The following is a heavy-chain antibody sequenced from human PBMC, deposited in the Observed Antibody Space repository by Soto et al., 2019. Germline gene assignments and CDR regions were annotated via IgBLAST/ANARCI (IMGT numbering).Heavy chain of an antibody. CDR3: ARVSRYHYDSSGPFDY. CDR2: INHSGST. Sequence: SDTQSRTNALYDPSFSSYYWSLIRPPPGKGLEWNGEINHSGSTNYNPSLKSRVTISVDTSKNQFSLKLSSVTAADTDVYYCARVSRYHYDSSGPFDYWGQGTLVTLSS. D-gene: IGHD3-22*01. CDR1: DPSFSSYY. J-gene: IGHJ4*02. V-gene: IGHV4-34*01.